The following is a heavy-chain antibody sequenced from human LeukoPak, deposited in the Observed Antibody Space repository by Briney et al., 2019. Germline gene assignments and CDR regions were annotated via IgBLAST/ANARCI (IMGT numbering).Heavy chain of an antibody. Sequence: QPSQTPSLTCTVSGGSISSANHFWSWVRQSPGEGLEWIGYIHYDGRAHYNPSLKSRVSMSLDMPKNQFSLSLSSVTAADTAVYYCARDQSFHPYYFDYWGQGTPVTVSS. CDR1: GGSISSANHF. J-gene: IGHJ4*02. CDR3: ARDQSFHPYYFDY. CDR2: IHYDGRA. V-gene: IGHV4-30-4*08.